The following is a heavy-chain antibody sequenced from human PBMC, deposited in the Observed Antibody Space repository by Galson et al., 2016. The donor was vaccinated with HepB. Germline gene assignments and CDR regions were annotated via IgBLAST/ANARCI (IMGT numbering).Heavy chain of an antibody. CDR1: GYVFSSYW. Sequence: QSGAEVKKPGESLKISCKGEGYVFSSYWIAWVRQTPDKGLEWMGLFYPGDSEIRYSPSFQGQATFSADKSINTAYMQWSSLKASDTAIYYCARLVSSRSPYDSWGQGTLVTVSS. CDR3: ARLVSSRSPYDS. V-gene: IGHV5-51*01. J-gene: IGHJ4*02. D-gene: IGHD3-22*01. CDR2: FYPGDSEI.